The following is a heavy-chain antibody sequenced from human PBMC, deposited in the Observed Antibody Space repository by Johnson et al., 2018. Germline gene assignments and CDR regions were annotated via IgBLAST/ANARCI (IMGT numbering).Heavy chain of an antibody. CDR2: IIPIFGTA. J-gene: IGHJ4*02. CDR3: ARDGIQYGSGTYYPV. V-gene: IGHV1-69*12. CDR1: GGTFSSYA. D-gene: IGHD3-10*01. Sequence: QVQLVQSGAEVKKPGSSVKVSCKASGGTFSSYAISWVRQAPGQGLEWMGGIIPIFGTANYAQKFQGRVTITADESTSTAYMELNSLRAEDTAMYYWARDGIQYGSGTYYPVCGQGTLVTVSS.